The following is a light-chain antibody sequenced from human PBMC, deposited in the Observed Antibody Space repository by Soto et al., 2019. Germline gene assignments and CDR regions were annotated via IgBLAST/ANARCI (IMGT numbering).Light chain of an antibody. V-gene: IGKV1-39*01. CDR3: QQNYIIPYT. CDR2: GAS. CDR1: QNIITF. J-gene: IGKJ2*01. Sequence: DIQMTQSPSSLSASVGDRVTISCRASQNIITFLNWYQQKPGQAPRLLIHGASHLEDGVSSKFSGSGEGTDFTLTITSLHTEDFATYYCQQNYIIPYTFGQGTRLDIK.